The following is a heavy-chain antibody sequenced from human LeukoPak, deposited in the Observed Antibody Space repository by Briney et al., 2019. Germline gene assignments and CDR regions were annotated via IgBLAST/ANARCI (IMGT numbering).Heavy chain of an antibody. D-gene: IGHD4-23*01. CDR2: ISSSGGTI. J-gene: IGHJ4*02. CDR3: ARAAVVTSPFDY. V-gene: IGHV3-11*01. CDR1: GFTFSDYY. Sequence: SGGSLRLSCAASGFTFSDYYISWIRQAPGKGLEWVSYISSSGGTIYFADSVKDRFTISRDNAKNSLDLQMNSLRAEDTAMYYCARAAVVTSPFDYWGQGTLVTVFS.